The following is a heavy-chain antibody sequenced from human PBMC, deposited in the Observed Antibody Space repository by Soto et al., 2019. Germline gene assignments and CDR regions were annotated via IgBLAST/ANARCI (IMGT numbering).Heavy chain of an antibody. CDR3: ARGHSTDCSNGVCSFFYNHEMDV. CDR2: INPKSGGT. D-gene: IGHD2-8*01. J-gene: IGHJ6*02. CDR1: GYSFTDYH. Sequence: QVQLVQSGAEVKKPGASVRVSCKASGYSFTDYHIHWVRQAPGQGLEWRGRINPKSGGTSTAEKFQGWVTMTSDRSISTVYMELTRVRSDDTAVYFCARGHSTDCSNGVCSFFYNHEMDVWGQGTTVTVSS. V-gene: IGHV1-2*04.